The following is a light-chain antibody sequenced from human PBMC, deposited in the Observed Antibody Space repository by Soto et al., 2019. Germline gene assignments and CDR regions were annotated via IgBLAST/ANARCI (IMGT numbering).Light chain of an antibody. J-gene: IGLJ1*01. Sequence: QSALIQPRSVSASLGQSVTISCTGSLSDVAVYEYVSWYQQQPDKAPKLMIYDVNKSASGVPDRFSGSKSGNAASLIISGLQVADEADYYCCIYATKYIFGTGTKLTVL. CDR3: CIYATKYI. V-gene: IGLV2-11*01. CDR1: LSDVAVYEY. CDR2: DVN.